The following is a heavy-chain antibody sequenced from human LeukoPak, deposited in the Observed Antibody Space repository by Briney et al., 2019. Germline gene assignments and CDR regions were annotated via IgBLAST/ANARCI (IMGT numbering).Heavy chain of an antibody. Sequence: ASVKVSCKASGYTFTSYYMHWVRQAPGQGLEWMGKINPSDGYTGYAQKFQGRVSVTRDTSTSTVYMELSSLRSEDTAVYYCARDKSGFSDYWGQGTLVTVSS. D-gene: IGHD3-10*01. CDR3: ARDKSGFSDY. CDR1: GYTFTSYY. V-gene: IGHV1-46*01. CDR2: INPSDGYT. J-gene: IGHJ4*02.